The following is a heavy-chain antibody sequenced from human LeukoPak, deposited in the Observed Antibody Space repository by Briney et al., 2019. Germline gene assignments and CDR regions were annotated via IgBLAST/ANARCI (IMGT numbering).Heavy chain of an antibody. CDR3: ARGARALMAVAGHYYYYYYMDV. J-gene: IGHJ6*03. V-gene: IGHV1-2*02. D-gene: IGHD6-19*01. Sequence: GASVKVSCKASGYTFTGYYMHWVRQAPGQGLEWMGWINPNSGGTNYAQKFQGRVTMTRDTSISTAYMELSSLRSEDTAVYYCARGARALMAVAGHYYYYYYMDVWGKGTTVTISS. CDR1: GYTFTGYY. CDR2: INPNSGGT.